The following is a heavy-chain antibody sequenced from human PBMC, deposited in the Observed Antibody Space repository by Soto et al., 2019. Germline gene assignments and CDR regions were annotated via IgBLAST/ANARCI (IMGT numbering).Heavy chain of an antibody. CDR2: IWYDGSNK. CDR1: GFTFSSYG. Sequence: QVQLVESGGGVVQPGRSLRLSCAASGFTFSSYGMHWVRQAPGKGLEWVAVIWYDGSNKYYADSVKGRFTISRDNSKNTLYLQMNSLRAEDTAVYYCARDAALGYSSGLLTFDPWGQGTLVTVSS. V-gene: IGHV3-33*01. CDR3: ARDAALGYSSGLLTFDP. J-gene: IGHJ5*02. D-gene: IGHD6-19*01.